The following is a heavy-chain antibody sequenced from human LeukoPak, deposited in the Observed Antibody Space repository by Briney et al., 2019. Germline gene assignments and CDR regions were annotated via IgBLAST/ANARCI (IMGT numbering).Heavy chain of an antibody. V-gene: IGHV3-23*01. J-gene: IGHJ4*02. D-gene: IGHD3-10*01. CDR3: AATRVCGGVLLRPNCLYFED. CDR2: IDYAGGST. CDR1: GFTFNNYV. Sequence: GGSLRLSCAAPGFTFNNYVMSWVRQAPGRGLEWVPGIDYAGGSTNYADSVQGRFTVSRDNSKNTLYLQMNSLRAEDTAIYYCAATRVCGGVLLRPNCLYFEDWGQGTLVTVSS.